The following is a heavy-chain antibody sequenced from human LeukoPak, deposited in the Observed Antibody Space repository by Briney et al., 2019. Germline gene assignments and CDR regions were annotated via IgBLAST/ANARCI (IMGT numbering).Heavy chain of an antibody. CDR3: ASHPYSSSWASFDY. CDR1: GGSISSYY. Sequence: SETLSLTCTVSGGSISSYYWSWIRQPPGKGLEWLGYIYYSGSTNYNPSLESRVTISVDTSKNQFSLKLGSVTAADTAVYYCASHPYSSSWASFDYWGQGTLVTVSS. J-gene: IGHJ4*02. CDR2: IYYSGST. V-gene: IGHV4-59*12. D-gene: IGHD6-13*01.